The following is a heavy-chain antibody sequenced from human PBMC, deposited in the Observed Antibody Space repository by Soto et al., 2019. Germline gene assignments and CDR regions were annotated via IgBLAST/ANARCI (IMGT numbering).Heavy chain of an antibody. V-gene: IGHV1-8*01. CDR2: MNPDSGKT. CDR1: GYTFSSYE. J-gene: IGHJ5*02. CDR3: ARGIKYGAYSRWFDP. D-gene: IGHD4-17*01. Sequence: QVQLLQSGAEVKKPGASVKVSCKASGYTFSSYEINWVRQATGQGLEYLGWMNPDSGKTAYGQKFQGRVTMTWDTSITTAYMELSSLRSDDTAVYFCARGIKYGAYSRWFDPWGQGTLVTVSS.